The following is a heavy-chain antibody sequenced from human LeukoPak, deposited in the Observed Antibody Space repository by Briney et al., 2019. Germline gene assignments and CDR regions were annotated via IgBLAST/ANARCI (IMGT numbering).Heavy chain of an antibody. Sequence: SVPTLVNPTQTLTLTCSFSGFSLSSGGVGVGWISRPPGKALEWLAPIYWDDDKRYSPSLKSRLAITKDTSKNQVVLTMTNMDPVDTATYYCAHSASRNGYNSERRFDYWGQGTLVTVSS. V-gene: IGHV2-5*02. CDR3: AHSASRNGYNSERRFDY. J-gene: IGHJ4*02. D-gene: IGHD5-24*01. CDR2: IYWDDDK. CDR1: GFSLSSGGVG.